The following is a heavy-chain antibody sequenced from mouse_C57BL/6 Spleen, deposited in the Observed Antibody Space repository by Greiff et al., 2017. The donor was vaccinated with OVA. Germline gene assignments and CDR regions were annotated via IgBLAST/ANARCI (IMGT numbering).Heavy chain of an antibody. D-gene: IGHD1-1*01. CDR3: AGITPVEGY. V-gene: IGHV5-4*01. CDR1: GFTFSSYA. Sequence: DVHLVESGGGLVKPGGSLKLSCAASGFTFSSYAMSWVRQTPGKRLEWVATISDGGSYTYYPDNVKGRFTISRDNAKNNLYLQMSHLKAEDTAMYYCAGITPVEGYWGQGTTLTVSS. J-gene: IGHJ2*01. CDR2: ISDGGSYT.